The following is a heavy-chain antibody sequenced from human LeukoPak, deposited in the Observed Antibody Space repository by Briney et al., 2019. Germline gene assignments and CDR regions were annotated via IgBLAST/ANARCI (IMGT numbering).Heavy chain of an antibody. V-gene: IGHV4-30-4*08. CDR2: IYYSGST. D-gene: IGHD5-24*01. CDR3: ARDLRRDGYNSFDY. Sequence: TSQTLSLTCTVSGGSISSGDYYWSWIRQPPGKGLEWIGYIYYSGSTYYNPSLTSRVTISVDTSKNQFSLKLSSVTAADTAVYYCARDLRRDGYNSFDYWGQGTLVTVSS. CDR1: GGSISSGDYY. J-gene: IGHJ4*02.